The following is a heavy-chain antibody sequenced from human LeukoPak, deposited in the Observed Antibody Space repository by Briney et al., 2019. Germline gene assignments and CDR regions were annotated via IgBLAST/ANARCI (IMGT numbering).Heavy chain of an antibody. V-gene: IGHV4-39*01. CDR2: IYYSGST. CDR3: ARLFDLSAYQGLFQH. CDR1: GGSISSSSYY. D-gene: IGHD3-3*01. J-gene: IGHJ1*01. Sequence: KSSETLSLTCTVSGGSISSSSYYWGWIRQPPGKGLEWIGSIYYSGSTYYNPSLKSRVTISVDTSKNQFSLKLSSVTAADTAVYYCARLFDLSAYQGLFQHWGQGTLVTVSS.